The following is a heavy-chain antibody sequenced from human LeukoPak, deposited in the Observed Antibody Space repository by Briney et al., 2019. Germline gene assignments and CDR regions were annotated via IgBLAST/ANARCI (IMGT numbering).Heavy chain of an antibody. V-gene: IGHV6-1*01. J-gene: IGHJ3*02. CDR2: TYYRSKWYN. CDR3: AGDQEYSYGPIGAFDI. CDR1: GASVSSNSAA. Sequence: SQTLSLPCAISGASVSSNSAAWTWIRQSPSRGLEWLGRTYYRSKWYNDYAVSVKSRITINPDTSKNQLSLQLNSVTPEDTAVYYCAGDQEYSYGPIGAFDIWGQGTMVTVSS. D-gene: IGHD5-18*01.